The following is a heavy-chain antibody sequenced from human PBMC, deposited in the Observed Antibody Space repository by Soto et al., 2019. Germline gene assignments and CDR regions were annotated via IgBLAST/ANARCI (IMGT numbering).Heavy chain of an antibody. V-gene: IGHV3-7*01. CDR2: IQPYGNEK. J-gene: IGHJ4*02. Sequence: EVQLVESGGGLVQPGGSLRLSCAASGFSFSTYWMDWVRQPPGKGLEWVANIQPYGNEKHYLDSVKGRFTFSRYNAKETLYLHMNSLRAEDTAVYYCAKVLVHSAFYFMDNWGQGKLVSVSS. CDR3: AKVLVHSAFYFMDN. CDR1: GFSFSTYW. D-gene: IGHD1-26*01.